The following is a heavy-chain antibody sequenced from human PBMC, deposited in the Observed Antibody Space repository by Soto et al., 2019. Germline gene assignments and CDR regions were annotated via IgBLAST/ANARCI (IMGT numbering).Heavy chain of an antibody. CDR3: ARSVQWLPASRGTQYYYGMDV. Sequence: VASVKVSCKASGGTFSSYAISWVRQAPGQGLEWMGGIIPIFGTANYAQKFQGRVTITADESTSTAYMELRSLRSEDTAVYYCARSVQWLPASRGTQYYYGMDVWVQGTTVTVSS. J-gene: IGHJ6*02. CDR1: GGTFSSYA. CDR2: IIPIFGTA. D-gene: IGHD6-19*01. V-gene: IGHV1-69*13.